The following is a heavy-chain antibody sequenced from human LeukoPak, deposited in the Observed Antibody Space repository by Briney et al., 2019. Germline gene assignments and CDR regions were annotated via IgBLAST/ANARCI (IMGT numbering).Heavy chain of an antibody. Sequence: SETLSLTCAVYGGSFSGYYWSWIRQPPGKGLEWIGEINHSGSTNYNPSLKSRVTISVDTSKNQFSLKLSSVTAADTAVYYCARAGYCSSTSYSLIDYWGQGTLVTVSS. J-gene: IGHJ4*02. CDR3: ARAGYCSSTSYSLIDY. V-gene: IGHV4-34*01. CDR1: GGSFSGYY. D-gene: IGHD2-2*01. CDR2: INHSGST.